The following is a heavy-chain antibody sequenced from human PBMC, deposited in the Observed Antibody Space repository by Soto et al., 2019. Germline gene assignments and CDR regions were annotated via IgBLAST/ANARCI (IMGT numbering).Heavy chain of an antibody. Sequence: QVQLVQSGAEVKKPGASVKVSCKASGYTFTSYDINWVRQATGQGLEWMGWMNPNSGNTGYAQKFQGRVTRTMNTSISTAYMELSSLRSEDTAVYYCARGHGYYYDSSGYEGVWGQGTTVTVSS. J-gene: IGHJ6*02. CDR2: MNPNSGNT. D-gene: IGHD3-22*01. CDR1: GYTFTSYD. V-gene: IGHV1-8*01. CDR3: ARGHGYYYDSSGYEGV.